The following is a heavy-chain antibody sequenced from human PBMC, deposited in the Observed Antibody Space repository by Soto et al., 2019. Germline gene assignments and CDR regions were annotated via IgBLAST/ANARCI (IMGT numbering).Heavy chain of an antibody. CDR1: GYTFTSYY. CDR2: INPSGGST. V-gene: IGHV1-46*01. CDR3: ASSGSYWGIDY. D-gene: IGHD1-26*01. J-gene: IGHJ4*02. Sequence: ASVKVSCKASGYTFTSYYMHWVRQAPGQGLEWMGIINPSGGSTSYAQKFQGRVTITRDTSASTAYMELSSLRSEDTAVYYCASSGSYWGIDYWGQGTLVTVSS.